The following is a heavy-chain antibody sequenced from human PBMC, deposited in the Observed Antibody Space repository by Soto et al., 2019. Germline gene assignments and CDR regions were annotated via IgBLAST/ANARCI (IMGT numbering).Heavy chain of an antibody. Sequence: GESLKISCKGSGYIFTNYWIGWVRQMPGKGLEWMGIIYPGDSDTRYSPSFQGQVTISADKSISNAYLQWSSLKASDTAMYYCARXRDGGQLLQYFHYGMDVWGQGTTVTVSS. V-gene: IGHV5-51*01. CDR3: ARXRDGGQLLQYFHYGMDV. J-gene: IGHJ6*02. D-gene: IGHD2-2*01. CDR2: IYPGDSDT. CDR1: GYIFTNYW.